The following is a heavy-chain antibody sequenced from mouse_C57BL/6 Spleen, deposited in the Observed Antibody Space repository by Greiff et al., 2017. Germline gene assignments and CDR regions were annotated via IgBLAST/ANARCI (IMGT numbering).Heavy chain of an antibody. Sequence: VQLQQSGPELVKPGASVKFSCKASGYTFTSYDINWVKQRPGQGLEWIGRIYPGDGSTKYNEKFKGKATLTADTSSSTAYMELRSLTSEDSAVYFCAREGTTVAFAYWGQGTLVTVSA. CDR2: IYPGDGST. CDR3: AREGTTVAFAY. CDR1: GYTFTSYD. V-gene: IGHV1-85*01. D-gene: IGHD1-1*01. J-gene: IGHJ3*01.